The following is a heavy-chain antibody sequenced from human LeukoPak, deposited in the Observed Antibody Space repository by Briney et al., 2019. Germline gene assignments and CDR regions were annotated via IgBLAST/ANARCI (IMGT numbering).Heavy chain of an antibody. V-gene: IGHV3-23*01. Sequence: PGGSLRLSCAASGFTFSSYAMSWVRQAPGKGLEWVSAISGSGGSTYYADSVKGRFTISRDNSKNTLYLQMSSLRAEDTAVYYCAKDSTWLLKYYFDYWGQGTLVTVSS. CDR1: GFTFSSYA. CDR2: ISGSGGST. D-gene: IGHD3-22*01. J-gene: IGHJ4*02. CDR3: AKDSTWLLKYYFDY.